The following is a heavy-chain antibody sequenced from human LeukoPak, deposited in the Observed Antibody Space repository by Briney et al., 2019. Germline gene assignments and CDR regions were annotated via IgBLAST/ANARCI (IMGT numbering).Heavy chain of an antibody. J-gene: IGHJ6*03. CDR1: GFTFSSYG. CDR3: AKGSKAVLFTRDHYMDV. D-gene: IGHD6-19*01. V-gene: IGHV3-30*18. CDR2: ISYDGSNK. Sequence: GGSLRLSCAACGFTFSSYGMHWVRQAPGKGLEWVAVISYDGSNKYYADSVRGRFTISRDNSKNTLYLHMNSLRAEDTAVYFCAKGSKAVLFTRDHYMDVWGKGTTVTISS.